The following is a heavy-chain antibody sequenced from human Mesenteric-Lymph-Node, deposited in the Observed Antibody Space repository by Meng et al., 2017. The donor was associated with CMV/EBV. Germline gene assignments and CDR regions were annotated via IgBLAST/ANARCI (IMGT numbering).Heavy chain of an antibody. J-gene: IGHJ4*02. Sequence: GESLKISCAASGFTFSSYAMHWVRQAPGKGLEWVSSISSSSSYIYYADSVKGRFTISRDNSKNTLYLQMNSLRAEDTAVYYCARDLYGDQNYWGQGTLVTVSS. D-gene: IGHD4-17*01. CDR3: ARDLYGDQNY. CDR2: ISSSSSYI. V-gene: IGHV3-21*04. CDR1: GFTFSSYA.